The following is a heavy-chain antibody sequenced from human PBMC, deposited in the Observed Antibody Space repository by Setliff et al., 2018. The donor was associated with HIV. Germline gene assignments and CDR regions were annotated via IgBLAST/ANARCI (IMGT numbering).Heavy chain of an antibody. D-gene: IGHD2-8*01. CDR2: IIPIFGTA. CDR3: ARGKVLRGNILYY. CDR1: GGTFSSYA. J-gene: IGHJ4*02. V-gene: IGHV1-69*13. Sequence: ASVKVSCKASGGTFSSYAISWVRQAPGQGLEWMGGIIPIFGTAHYAQKFQGRVTITADESTSTAYMELSSLRSEDTAVYYCARGKVLRGNILYYWGQGTLVTVSS.